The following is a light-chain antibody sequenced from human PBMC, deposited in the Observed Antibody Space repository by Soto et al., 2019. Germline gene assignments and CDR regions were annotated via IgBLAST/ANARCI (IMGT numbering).Light chain of an antibody. CDR2: SNN. V-gene: IGLV1-44*01. CDR3: AAWDDSLNANWV. CDR1: SSNIGSNT. Sequence: QSVLTQPPSASGTPGQRVTISCSGSSSNIGSNTVNWYQQLPGTAPKLLIYSNNQRPSGVPDRFSGSKSGTSASLAIGGLQSEDEADYYCAAWDDSLNANWVFGGGTKLTVL. J-gene: IGLJ3*02.